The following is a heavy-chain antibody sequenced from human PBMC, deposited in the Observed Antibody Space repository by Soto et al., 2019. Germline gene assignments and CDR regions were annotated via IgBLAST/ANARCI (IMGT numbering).Heavy chain of an antibody. Sequence: GGSLRLSCAASGFTFSSYAMTWVRQAPGKGLEWVSGISGSGATTSYADSVKGRFTVSRDNSKNTLYLQMNSLRVEDTAVYHCAKKGHTSDGYDYFDYWGQGTLVTAPQ. CDR1: GFTFSSYA. D-gene: IGHD6-19*01. V-gene: IGHV3-23*01. CDR3: AKKGHTSDGYDYFDY. J-gene: IGHJ4*02. CDR2: ISGSGATT.